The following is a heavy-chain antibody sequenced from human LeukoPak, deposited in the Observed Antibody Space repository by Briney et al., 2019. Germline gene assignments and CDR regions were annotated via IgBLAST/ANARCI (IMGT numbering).Heavy chain of an antibody. CDR1: GFTFSSYA. V-gene: IGHV3-23*01. CDR2: ISGSGGRP. CDR3: AKDPAAVYYFDY. Sequence: PGGSLRLSCAGSGFTFSSYAMSWVRQAPGKGLEWVSAISGSGGRPYYADSVKGRFTISRDNSKNTLYLQMNSLRAEDTAVYYCAKDPAAVYYFDYWGQGTLVTVSS. D-gene: IGHD6-13*01. J-gene: IGHJ4*02.